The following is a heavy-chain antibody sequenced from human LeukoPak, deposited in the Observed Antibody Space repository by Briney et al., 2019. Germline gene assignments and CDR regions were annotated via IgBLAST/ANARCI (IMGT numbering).Heavy chain of an antibody. J-gene: IGHJ4*02. CDR1: GFTFSSYG. CDR3: APSWYYAVD. Sequence: GGSLRLYCAASGFTFSSYGMSWVRQAPGKGLEWVTGISNSGASTSYADSVKGRFTISRDNSKNTLYLQMNSLRAEDTAVYYCAPSWYYAVDWGQGILVTVSS. CDR2: ISNSGAST. V-gene: IGHV3-23*01. D-gene: IGHD6-13*01.